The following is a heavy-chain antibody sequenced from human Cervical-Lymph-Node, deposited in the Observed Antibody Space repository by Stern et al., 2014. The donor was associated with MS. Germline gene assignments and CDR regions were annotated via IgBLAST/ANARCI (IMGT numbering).Heavy chain of an antibody. CDR2: IIPIFGTA. Sequence: VQLVESGAEVKKPGSSVKVSCKASGGTFSSYAISWVRQAPGQGLEWMGGIIPIFGTANYAQKFQGRVTITADESTSTAYMELSSLGSEDPAVYYCASRYCGGDCYSYRYFQHWGQGTLVTVSS. CDR3: ASRYCGGDCYSYRYFQH. J-gene: IGHJ1*01. D-gene: IGHD2-21*02. V-gene: IGHV1-69*01. CDR1: GGTFSSYA.